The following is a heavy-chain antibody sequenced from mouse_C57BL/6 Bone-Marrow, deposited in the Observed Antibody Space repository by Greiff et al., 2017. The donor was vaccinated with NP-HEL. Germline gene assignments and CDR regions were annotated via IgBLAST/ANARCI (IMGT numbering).Heavy chain of an antibody. Sequence: EVHMVESGGGLVKPGGSLKLSCAASGFTFSSYAMSWVRQTPEKRLEWVATISDGGSYTYYPDNVKGRFTISRDNAKNNLYLQMSHLKSEDTAMYYCAKGGYYGGGYAMDYWGQGTSVTVSS. CDR1: GFTFSSYA. D-gene: IGHD1-1*01. J-gene: IGHJ4*01. CDR3: AKGGYYGGGYAMDY. CDR2: ISDGGSYT. V-gene: IGHV5-4*01.